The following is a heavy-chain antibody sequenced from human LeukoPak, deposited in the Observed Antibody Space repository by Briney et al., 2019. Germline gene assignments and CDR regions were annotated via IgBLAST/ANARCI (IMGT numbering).Heavy chain of an antibody. CDR1: GGSLSNYY. V-gene: IGHV4-59*08. D-gene: IGHD1-26*01. Sequence: SETLPLTCSVSGGSLSNYYWSWIRQPPGKGLEWIGYIYYSGSTNYNPSLKSRLTISIDTSKNQFSLKVNSVTAADTAVYFCASFSGSYGQFDYWGQGTLVAVSS. CDR2: IYYSGST. J-gene: IGHJ4*02. CDR3: ASFSGSYGQFDY.